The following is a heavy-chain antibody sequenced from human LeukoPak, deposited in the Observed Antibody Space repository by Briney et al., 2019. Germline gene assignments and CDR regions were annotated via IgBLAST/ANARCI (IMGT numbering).Heavy chain of an antibody. CDR1: GSMFGRFA. CDR3: AKDTHIAVSVVGFDY. D-gene: IGHD6-19*01. CDR2: ISADVSTT. J-gene: IGHJ4*02. V-gene: IGHV3-23*01. Sequence: PGGSLRLSCAASGSMFGRFAMSCVRQAPGKVLEWVASISADVSTTYYADSVRGRLTLSRDTSENTLYMQMNSLRAEDTAVYFCAKDTHIAVSVVGFDYWGQGILVTVSS.